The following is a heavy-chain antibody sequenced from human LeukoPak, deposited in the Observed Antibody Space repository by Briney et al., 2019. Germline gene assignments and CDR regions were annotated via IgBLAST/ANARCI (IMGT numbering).Heavy chain of an antibody. CDR1: GYTFTGNY. CDR2: INPNSGGT. V-gene: IGHV1-2*02. Sequence: ASVKVSCKASGYTFTGNYMHWVRQAPGQGLEWMGWINPNSGGTNYAQKFQGRVTMTRDTSISTAYMELSRLRSDDTAVYFCARTHYDTSLAFDIWGQGTMVTVSS. CDR3: ARTHYDTSLAFDI. J-gene: IGHJ3*02. D-gene: IGHD3-9*01.